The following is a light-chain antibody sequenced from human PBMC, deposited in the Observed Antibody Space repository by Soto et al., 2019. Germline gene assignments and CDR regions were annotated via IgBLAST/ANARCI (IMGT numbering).Light chain of an antibody. V-gene: IGKV3-20*01. CDR2: DVS. CDR1: QIVRKNC. CDR3: QQYGKSPQT. J-gene: IGKJ1*01. Sequence: ENVLTQPQVTLSLSPGASPTVSCLASQIVRKNCLAWYQQKPGQAPRLLIYDVSIRASGSPDRFSGSGSGTDFTLNIGRLEPEDFAVYYCQQYGKSPQTFGQGTKV.